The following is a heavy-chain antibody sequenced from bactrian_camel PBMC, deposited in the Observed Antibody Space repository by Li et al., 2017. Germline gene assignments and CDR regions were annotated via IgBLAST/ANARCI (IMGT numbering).Heavy chain of an antibody. D-gene: IGHD3*01. J-gene: IGHJ4*01. Sequence: VQLVESGGGLVQPGGSLRLSCAASGFMFRSHVMIWVRQAPGKEREGVAALYAGFGITYYSPSVEGRFTISQHSAKTVYLQMDNLEPEDTGMYFCAAKATDCSQWSAYPYFGQGTQVTVS. CDR1: GFMFRSHV. CDR3: AAKATDCSQWSAYPY. V-gene: IGHV3S40*01. CDR2: LYAGFGIT.